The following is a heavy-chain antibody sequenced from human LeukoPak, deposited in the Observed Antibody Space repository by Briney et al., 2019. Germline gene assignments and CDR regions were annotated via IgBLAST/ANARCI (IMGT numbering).Heavy chain of an antibody. J-gene: IGHJ5*02. V-gene: IGHV4-34*01. D-gene: IGHD6-19*01. CDR2: INHSGST. Sequence: PSETLSLTCAVYGGSFSGYYWSWIRQPPGKGLEWIGEINHSGSTNYNPSLKSRVTISVDTSKNQFSLKLSSVTAADTAVYYRARGSSSGWSRYNWFDPWGQRTLVTVSS. CDR1: GGSFSGYY. CDR3: ARGSSSGWSRYNWFDP.